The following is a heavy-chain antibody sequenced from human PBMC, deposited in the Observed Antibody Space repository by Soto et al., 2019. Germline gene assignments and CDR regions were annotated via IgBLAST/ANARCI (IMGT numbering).Heavy chain of an antibody. CDR3: ARALVATGLQNWFDP. V-gene: IGHV6-1*01. CDR1: GDSVSSNSAA. D-gene: IGHD5-12*01. J-gene: IGHJ5*02. Sequence: SQTLSLTCAISGDSVSSNSAAWNWIRQSPSRGLEWLGRTYYRSKWYNDYAVSVKSRITINPDISKNQFSLQLNSVTPEDTAVYYCARALVATGLQNWFDPWGQGTLVTVSS. CDR2: TYYRSKWYN.